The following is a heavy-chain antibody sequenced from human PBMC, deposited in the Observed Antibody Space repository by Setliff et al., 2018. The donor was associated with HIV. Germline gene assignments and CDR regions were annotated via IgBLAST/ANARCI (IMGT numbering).Heavy chain of an antibody. J-gene: IGHJ5*02. CDR1: GTSFSDYY. V-gene: IGHV4-34*10. CDR2: VNHSGTT. CDR3: ARYSGEYNLWFDP. D-gene: IGHD1-1*01. Sequence: SETLSLTCAVYGTSFSDYYWTWIRQPPGKGLEWIGEVNHSGTTNYNTSLKSRVTMSLDTSKNQFSLKVTSVTAADTAVYYCARYSGEYNLWFDPWGQGTLVTVSS.